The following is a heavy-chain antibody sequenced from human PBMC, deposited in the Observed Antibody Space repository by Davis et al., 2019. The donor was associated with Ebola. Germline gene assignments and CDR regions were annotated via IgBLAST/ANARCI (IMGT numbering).Heavy chain of an antibody. CDR1: GDTLTSYA. J-gene: IGHJ4*02. D-gene: IGHD5-18*01. CDR2: IIPVFRTA. CDR3: ARSLGYSYGVDY. Sequence: SVKVSCKAVGDTLTSYAMTWVRQAPGQGLEWMGGIIPVFRTASYAQKFQGRVTMTRDTSTSTVYMELSSLRSEDTAVYYCARSLGYSYGVDYWGQGTLVTVSS. V-gene: IGHV1-69*05.